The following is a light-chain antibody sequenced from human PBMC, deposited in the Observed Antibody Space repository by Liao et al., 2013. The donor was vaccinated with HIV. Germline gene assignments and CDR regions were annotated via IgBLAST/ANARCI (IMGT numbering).Light chain of an antibody. Sequence: SYELTQPPSVSVSPGQTASISCSGDKLGDNYASWYQQKPGQSPVLVIYQDRKRPSGIPERFSGSNSGNTATLTISRVEAGDEADYYCQVWDSSSEYVVFGGGTKLTVL. CDR3: QVWDSSSEYVV. CDR2: QDR. V-gene: IGLV3-1*01. J-gene: IGLJ2*01. CDR1: KLGDNY.